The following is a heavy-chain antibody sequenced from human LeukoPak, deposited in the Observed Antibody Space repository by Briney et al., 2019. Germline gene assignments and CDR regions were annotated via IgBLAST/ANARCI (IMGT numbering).Heavy chain of an antibody. CDR3: ARELPYDSSGYLLDY. V-gene: IGHV1-18*01. J-gene: IGHJ4*02. Sequence: ASVKVSCKASGYTFTSYGISWVRQAPGQGLEWMGWISVYNGNTNYAQKLQGRVTMTTDTSTSTAYMELSSLRSEDTAVYYCARELPYDSSGYLLDYWGQGTLVTVSS. CDR2: ISVYNGNT. CDR1: GYTFTSYG. D-gene: IGHD3-22*01.